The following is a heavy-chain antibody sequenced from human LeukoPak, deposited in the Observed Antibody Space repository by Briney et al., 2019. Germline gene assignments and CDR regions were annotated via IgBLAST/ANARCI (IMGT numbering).Heavy chain of an antibody. CDR1: GFTFSGSA. CDR3: AKEGTTGYGDYAYWYFDL. CDR2: IRSKANSYAT. J-gene: IGHJ2*01. Sequence: GGSLKLSCAASGFTFSGSAMHWVRQASGKGLEWVGRIRSKANSYATAYAASVKGRFTISRDDSKNTLYLQMNSLRAEDTAVYYCAKEGTTGYGDYAYWYFDLWGRGTLVTVSS. D-gene: IGHD4-17*01. V-gene: IGHV3-73*01.